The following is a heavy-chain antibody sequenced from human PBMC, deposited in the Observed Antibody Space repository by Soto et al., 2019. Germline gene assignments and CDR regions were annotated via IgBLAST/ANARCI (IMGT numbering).Heavy chain of an antibody. CDR3: ARDDILCSGGSCYGVPMEV. Sequence: EVQLVESGGGLVQPGGSLRLSCAATGFTVSSKYMSWVRQAPGKGLEWVSLIQSGGTTYYADSVKGRFTISRDSSKNMLHLQMYSLRAEDTAVYYCARDDILCSGGSCYGVPMEVWGKGTTVTVSS. V-gene: IGHV3-66*01. CDR2: IQSGGTT. CDR1: GFTVSSKY. J-gene: IGHJ6*03. D-gene: IGHD2-15*01.